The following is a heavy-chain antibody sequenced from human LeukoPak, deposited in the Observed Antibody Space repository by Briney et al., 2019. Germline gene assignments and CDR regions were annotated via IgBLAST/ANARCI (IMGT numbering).Heavy chain of an antibody. CDR3: AGGHYPLEF. D-gene: IGHD1-26*01. CDR1: GGSINSGD. J-gene: IGHJ4*02. CDR2: LYPCGST. V-gene: IGHV4-59*13. Sequence: PSETLSLTCSVSGGSINSGDWSWIRQPPGKGPEWIGLLYPCGSTNHNPSLRSRVTISVDTSRTQFSLKLSSVTAADTALYYCAGGHYPLEFWGQGALVTVSS.